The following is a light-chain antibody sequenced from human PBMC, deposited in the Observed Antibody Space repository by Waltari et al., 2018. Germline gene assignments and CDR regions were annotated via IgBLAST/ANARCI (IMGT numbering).Light chain of an antibody. Sequence: EIVLTQSPGTLSLSPGERATLSCRASQSVSRYLAWYQQQPVQAPRFLIYGASTRATGIPDRFSGSGSWTDFSLTISRLEPEDFAVYFCQHHVSLPATFGQGTKVEIK. CDR1: QSVSRY. V-gene: IGKV3-20*01. J-gene: IGKJ1*01. CDR3: QHHVSLPAT. CDR2: GAS.